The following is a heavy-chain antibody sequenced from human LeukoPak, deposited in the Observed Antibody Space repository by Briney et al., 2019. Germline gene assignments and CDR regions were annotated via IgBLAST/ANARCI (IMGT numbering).Heavy chain of an antibody. CDR3: ARVGATSYY. Sequence: GGSLRLSCAASGFTFSSYGMHWVRQAPGKGLVWVSRINSDGSSTNYADSVKGRFTISRDNAKNTLFLLMNSLRAEDTAVYYCARVGATSYYWGQGSLVTVSS. D-gene: IGHD1-26*01. V-gene: IGHV3-74*01. J-gene: IGHJ4*02. CDR2: INSDGSST. CDR1: GFTFSSYG.